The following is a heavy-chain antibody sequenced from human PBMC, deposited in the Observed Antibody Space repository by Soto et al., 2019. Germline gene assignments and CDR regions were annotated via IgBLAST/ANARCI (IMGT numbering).Heavy chain of an antibody. D-gene: IGHD2-8*01. CDR1: GFTFGNYA. Sequence: GGSLRLSCAASGFTFGNYAMHWVRQAPGKGLEWVAVIYYDGSNRYYGDAVKGRFTISRDNSKSTLYLQMSSLRAEDTAVYYCARAFCTNGVCYYFFDYWGHGTLVTVSS. CDR3: ARAFCTNGVCYYFFDY. V-gene: IGHV3-33*01. CDR2: IYYDGSNR. J-gene: IGHJ4*01.